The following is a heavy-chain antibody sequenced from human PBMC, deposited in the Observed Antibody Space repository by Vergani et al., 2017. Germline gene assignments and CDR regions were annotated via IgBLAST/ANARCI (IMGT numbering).Heavy chain of an antibody. Sequence: EVQLVQSGAEVKKPGATMKISCKVSGYTFTDHYMHWVKQAPGKGLDWMGLVDPEDGETIYAEKFKGRVTIAADTSTDTAHLELSGLRSEDTAVYYCATPQSVTSGGMEVWGQGTTVIVSS. J-gene: IGHJ6*02. CDR1: GYTFTDHY. V-gene: IGHV1-69-2*01. D-gene: IGHD4-17*01. CDR3: ATPQSVTSGGMEV. CDR2: VDPEDGET.